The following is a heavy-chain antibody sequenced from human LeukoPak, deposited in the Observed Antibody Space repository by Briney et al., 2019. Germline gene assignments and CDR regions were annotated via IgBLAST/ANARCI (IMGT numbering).Heavy chain of an antibody. J-gene: IGHJ4*02. D-gene: IGHD5-18*01. V-gene: IGHV3-30*02. CDR1: GFTFSNYG. Sequence: PGGSLRLSCAASGFTFSNYGMFWVRQAPGKGLDWVSFIRFDGGHKYYADSVKGRFTISRDNSKNTVYLQMDSLRAEDTALYYCARGGYSYGHPLDYWGQGTLVTVSS. CDR3: ARGGYSYGHPLDY. CDR2: IRFDGGHK.